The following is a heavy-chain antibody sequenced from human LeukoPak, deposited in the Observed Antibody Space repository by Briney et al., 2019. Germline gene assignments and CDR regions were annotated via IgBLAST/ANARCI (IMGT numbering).Heavy chain of an antibody. CDR1: GGSFSGYY. D-gene: IGHD3-10*01. CDR2: INHSGST. CDR3: PRGLARVVRGVIITPPDV. Sequence: SETLSLTCAVYGGSFSGYYWSWIRQPPGKGLEWIGEINHSGSTNYNPSLKNRVTISVDTSKNQFSLKLSSVTAADTAVYYCPRGLARVVRGVIITPPDVWGKGTTVTVSS. J-gene: IGHJ6*04. V-gene: IGHV4-34*01.